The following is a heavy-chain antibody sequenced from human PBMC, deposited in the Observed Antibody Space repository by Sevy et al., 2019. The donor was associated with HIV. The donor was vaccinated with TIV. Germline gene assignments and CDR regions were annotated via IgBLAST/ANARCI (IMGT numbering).Heavy chain of an antibody. V-gene: IGHV4-34*01. CDR3: ARGRYSSGWLKIPNWFDP. D-gene: IGHD6-19*01. J-gene: IGHJ5*02. CDR2: INHSGST. Sequence: SETLSLTCAVYGGSFSGYYWSWIRQPPGKGLEWIGEINHSGSTNYNPSLKSRVTISVDTSKNQFSPKLSSVTAADTAVYYCARGRYSSGWLKIPNWFDPWGQGTLVTVSS. CDR1: GGSFSGYY.